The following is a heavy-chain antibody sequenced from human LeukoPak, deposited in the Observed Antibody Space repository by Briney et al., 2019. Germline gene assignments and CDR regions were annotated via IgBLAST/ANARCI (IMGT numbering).Heavy chain of an antibody. CDR3: VSESTAVTPGY. CDR2: INEDGSDK. CDR1: GFSLGNFW. J-gene: IGHJ4*02. D-gene: IGHD4-23*01. Sequence: GGSLRLSCAASGFSLGNFWMSWVRQVPGKGLEWVANINEDGSDKNYVDSVKGRFTVSRDNGKNSVYLQMHSLRVEDTAVYYCVSESTAVTPGYWGQGTLVTVSS. V-gene: IGHV3-7*01.